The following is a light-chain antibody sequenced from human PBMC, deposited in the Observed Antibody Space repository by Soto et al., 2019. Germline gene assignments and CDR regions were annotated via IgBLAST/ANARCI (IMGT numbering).Light chain of an antibody. CDR1: QSVFNNKNLL. J-gene: IGKJ2*01. CDR2: WAS. CDR3: QQHYTTPHT. Sequence: DIVMTQSPDSLAVSLGERVTINCKSSQSVFNNKNLLLAWYQQKPGQPPKLLIYWASTRESGVPDRFSGSGSGTDFTLTISSLQAEDVAVYYCQQHYTTPHTFGQGTKLEIQ. V-gene: IGKV4-1*01.